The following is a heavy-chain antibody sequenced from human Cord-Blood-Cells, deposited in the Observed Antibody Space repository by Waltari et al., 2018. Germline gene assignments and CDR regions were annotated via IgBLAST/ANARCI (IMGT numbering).Heavy chain of an antibody. D-gene: IGHD1-26*01. CDR1: GYTFTGYY. CDR2: INPNSGGT. V-gene: IGHV1-2*02. J-gene: IGHJ4*02. CDR3: ARAPTLVGADY. Sequence: QVQLVQSGAEVKKPGASVKVSCKASGYTFTGYYMHWVRQAPGQGLEWMGWINPNSGGTNDAQKCQGRVTMTRDTSISTAYMERSRLRSDDTAVDYCARAPTLVGADYWGQGTLVTVSS.